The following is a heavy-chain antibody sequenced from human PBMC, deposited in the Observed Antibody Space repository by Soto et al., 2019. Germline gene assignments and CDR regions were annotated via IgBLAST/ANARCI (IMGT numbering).Heavy chain of an antibody. J-gene: IGHJ6*02. CDR1: GGSISSGGYS. D-gene: IGHD3-9*01. CDR2: PYQSGST. CDR3: ARRKYFDWSRTWHYYYYGMDV. Sequence: SETLSLTCTVSGGSISSGGYSWTWIRQSPGKGLEWIGYPYQSGSTNYTPSLKSRVTISVDTSKNQFSLTLSSVTAADTAVYYCARRKYFDWSRTWHYYYYGMDVWGQGTTVTVSS. V-gene: IGHV4-30-2*06.